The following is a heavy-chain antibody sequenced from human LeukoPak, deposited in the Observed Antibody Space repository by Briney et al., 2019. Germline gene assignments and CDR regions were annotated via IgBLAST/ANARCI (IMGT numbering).Heavy chain of an antibody. J-gene: IGHJ4*02. D-gene: IGHD1-26*01. CDR3: AKIVGPGDY. CDR1: GFTFRSYD. Sequence: GGSLRLSCAASGFTFRSYDMHWVRQAPGKGLEWVAAISYDGSKKYYADSVKGRFTISRDNSKNTLYLQMNSLRGEDTAVYYCAKIVGPGDYWGQGTLVTVSS. CDR2: ISYDGSKK. V-gene: IGHV3-30*18.